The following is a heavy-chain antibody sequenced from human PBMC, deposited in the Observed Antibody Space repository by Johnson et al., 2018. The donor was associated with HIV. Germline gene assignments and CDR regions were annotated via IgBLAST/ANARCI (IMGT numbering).Heavy chain of an antibody. J-gene: IGHJ3*02. D-gene: IGHD6-13*01. V-gene: IGHV3-30-3*01. CDR3: ARVGQQGSAFDI. CDR2: ISYDGSNK. Sequence: QVQLVESGGGVVQPGRSLRLSCAASGFTFSSYAMHWVRQAPGKGLEWVAVISYDGSNKSYADSLRGRFTISRYNSKNTLYLQMNSLRNEDTTIYYCARVGQQGSAFDIWGRGTMVTVSS. CDR1: GFTFSSYA.